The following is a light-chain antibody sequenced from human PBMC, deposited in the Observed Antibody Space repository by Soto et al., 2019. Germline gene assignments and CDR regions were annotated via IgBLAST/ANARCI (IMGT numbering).Light chain of an antibody. CDR3: TSYTRTRNLL. CDR1: SSDVGAYNY. J-gene: IGLJ2*01. Sequence: QSVLTQPASVSGSPGQSITISCTGTSSDVGAYNYVSWYQHHPGRAPKLIIFEVSHRPSGVSDRFSGSKSGNTASLTISGLQTEDVADYYCTSYTRTRNLLFGGGTKLTVL. CDR2: EVS. V-gene: IGLV2-14*01.